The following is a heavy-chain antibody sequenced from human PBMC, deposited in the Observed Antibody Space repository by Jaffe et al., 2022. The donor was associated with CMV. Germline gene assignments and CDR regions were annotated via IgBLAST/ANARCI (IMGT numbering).Heavy chain of an antibody. D-gene: IGHD3-9*01. J-gene: IGHJ6*02. CDR2: ISGSGGST. CDR3: AKGEYYDILTWSNLDPNYYYYYYGMDV. V-gene: IGHV3-23*01. CDR1: GFTFSSYA. Sequence: EVQLLESGGGLVQPGGSLRLSCAASGFTFSSYAMSWVRQAPGKGLEWVSAISGSGGSTYYADSVKGRFTISRDNSKNTLYLQMNSLRAEDTAVYYCAKGEYYDILTWSNLDPNYYYYYYGMDVWGQGTTVTVSS.